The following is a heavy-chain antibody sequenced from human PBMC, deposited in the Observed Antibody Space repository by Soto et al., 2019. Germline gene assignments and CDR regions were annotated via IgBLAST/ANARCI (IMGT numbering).Heavy chain of an antibody. J-gene: IGHJ5*02. CDR3: ARLTYYYGSGSYYLYWFEP. CDR2: IYPGDSDT. D-gene: IGHD3-10*01. V-gene: IGHV5-51*01. CDR1: GYSFTSYW. Sequence: GESLKISCKGSGYSFTSYWIGWVRQMPGKGLEWMGIIYPGDSDTRYSPSFQGQVTISADKSISTAYLQWSSLKASDTAMYFCARLTYYYGSGSYYLYWFEPWGQRTLVTDTS.